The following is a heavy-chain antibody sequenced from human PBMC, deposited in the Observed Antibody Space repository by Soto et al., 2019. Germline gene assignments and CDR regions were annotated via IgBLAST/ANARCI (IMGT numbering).Heavy chain of an antibody. D-gene: IGHD1-1*01. CDR1: GGSLSTPVW. CDR2: VFHSASA. CDR3: ARKAWTRLDY. Sequence: SETLSLTCGVSGGSLSTPVWWSRVRLPPGNALEWIVEVFHSASANYNPSLQSRVSISLDKSTNQFSLWLSSVTPADTAVYYCARKAWTRLDYWGQGALVTVSS. J-gene: IGHJ4*02. V-gene: IGHV4-4*02.